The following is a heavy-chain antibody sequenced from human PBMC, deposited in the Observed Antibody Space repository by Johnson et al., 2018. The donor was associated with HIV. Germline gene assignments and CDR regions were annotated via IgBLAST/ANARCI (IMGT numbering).Heavy chain of an antibody. Sequence: QMMLVESGGGVVQPGRSMRLSCAASGFTFSSYAMHWVRQAPGKGLEWVAFISSDGSNKYFAVSVTGRFSISRDNSKNTLYLQMNSLTAEDTAVYYCAKPQWVSSGAFDIWGQGTMVTVSS. J-gene: IGHJ3*02. D-gene: IGHD3-3*01. CDR2: ISSDGSNK. V-gene: IGHV3-30*18. CDR1: GFTFSSYA. CDR3: AKPQWVSSGAFDI.